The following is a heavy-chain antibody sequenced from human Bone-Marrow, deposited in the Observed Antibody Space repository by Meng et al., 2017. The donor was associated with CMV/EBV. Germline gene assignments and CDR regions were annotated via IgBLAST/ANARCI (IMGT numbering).Heavy chain of an antibody. CDR1: GFTFSSYS. V-gene: IGHV3-21*01. D-gene: IGHD3-22*01. CDR3: TTGLSSGYYY. J-gene: IGHJ4*02. Sequence: GGSLRLSCAASGFTFSSYSMNWVRQAPGKGLEWVSSISSSSSYIYYADSVKGRFTISRDNAKNSLYLQMNSLRAEDTAVYYCTTGLSSGYYYWGQGTLVTVSS. CDR2: ISSSSSYI.